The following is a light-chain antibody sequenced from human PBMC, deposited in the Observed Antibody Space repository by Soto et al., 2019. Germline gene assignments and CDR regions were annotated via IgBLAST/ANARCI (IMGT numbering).Light chain of an antibody. CDR1: SSDGGGYNY. V-gene: IGLV2-14*01. CDR3: SSYTSSSTLVV. J-gene: IGLJ2*01. Sequence: QSARTQPAAVSGSPGQSSTSSCTGTSSDGGGYNYVSWYQQHPGKAPKLMIYDVSNRPSGVSNRFSGSKSGNTASLTISGLQAEDEADYYCSSYTSSSTLVVFGGGTKLTVL. CDR2: DVS.